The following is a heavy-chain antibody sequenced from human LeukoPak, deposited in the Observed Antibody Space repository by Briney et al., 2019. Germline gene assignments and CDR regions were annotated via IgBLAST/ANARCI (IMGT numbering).Heavy chain of an antibody. Sequence: SGGSLRLSCAASGFTFRNYGMHWVRQAPGKGLEWVAVIWYDGSNKYYADSVKGRFTISRDNSKNTLFLQMDGLRAEDTAVYYCARGGSSSWYDDYWGQGTLVTVSS. D-gene: IGHD6-13*01. J-gene: IGHJ4*02. V-gene: IGHV3-33*01. CDR3: ARGGSSSWYDDY. CDR1: GFTFRNYG. CDR2: IWYDGSNK.